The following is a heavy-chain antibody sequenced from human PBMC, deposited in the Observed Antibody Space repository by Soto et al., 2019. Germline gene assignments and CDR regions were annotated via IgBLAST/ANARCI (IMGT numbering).Heavy chain of an antibody. J-gene: IGHJ4*02. V-gene: IGHV4-4*02. CDR1: NGSITSSYW. CDR2: IYHSGST. CDR3: ARDYYDSSGSYRYFDY. Sequence: SETLSLTCAVSNGSITSSYWWGWVRQPPGKGLEWIGEIYHSGSTNYNPSLESRVTISVDNSKNLFSLRLNSVTAADTAVYYCARDYYDSSGSYRYFDYWGQGTLVTVSS. D-gene: IGHD3-22*01.